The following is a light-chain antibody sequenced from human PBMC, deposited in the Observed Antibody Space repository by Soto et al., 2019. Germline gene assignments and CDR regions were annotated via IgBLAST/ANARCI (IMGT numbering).Light chain of an antibody. CDR1: QSISIW. CDR2: DAS. Sequence: DIQMTQSPSTLSASVGDRVTITCRASQSISIWLAWYQQKPGKAPKLLIYDASNLDSGVPSRFSGSESGTEFTLTISSLQPDDSAAYFCQQYNDYSPRTFGQGTRVEIK. CDR3: QQYNDYSPRT. V-gene: IGKV1-5*01. J-gene: IGKJ1*01.